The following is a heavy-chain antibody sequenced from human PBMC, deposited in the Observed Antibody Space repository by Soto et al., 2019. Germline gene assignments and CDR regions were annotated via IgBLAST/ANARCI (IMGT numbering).Heavy chain of an antibody. CDR3: ARGLRGYDEGGHYFDY. CDR1: GFTVSSNY. V-gene: IGHV3-66*01. CDR2: IYSGGST. Sequence: EVQLVESGGGLVQPGGSLRLSCAASGFTVSSNYMSWVRQAPGKGLEWVSVIYSGGSTYYADSVKGRFTISRDNSKNTLYLQKNSLRAEDTAVYYCARGLRGYDEGGHYFDYWGQGTLVTVSS. D-gene: IGHD5-12*01. J-gene: IGHJ4*02.